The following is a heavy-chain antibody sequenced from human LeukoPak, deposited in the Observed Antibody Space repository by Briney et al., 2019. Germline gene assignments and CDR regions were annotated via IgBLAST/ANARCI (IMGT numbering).Heavy chain of an antibody. J-gene: IGHJ4*02. CDR1: GGSISSYY. CDR3: ARRGSDWGQFDY. V-gene: IGHV4-59*08. Sequence: SETLSLTCSVSGGSISSYYWSWIRQPPGKGLEWIGYIYYSGSTNYNPSLKSRVTISVDTSKSQFSLKLSSVTAADTAVYYCARRGSDWGQFDYWGQGTLVTVSS. D-gene: IGHD6-19*01. CDR2: IYYSGST.